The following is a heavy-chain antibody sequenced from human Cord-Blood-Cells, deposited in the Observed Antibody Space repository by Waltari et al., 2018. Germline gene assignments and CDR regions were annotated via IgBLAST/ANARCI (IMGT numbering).Heavy chain of an antibody. CDR1: GGSFSGYY. V-gene: IGHV4-34*01. D-gene: IGHD6-13*01. Sequence: QVQLQQWGAGLLKPSETLSLTCAVYGGSFSGYYWSWIRQPPGKGLEWIGEINHSGSTNYNPSLKSRVTISVDTSKNQFSLKLSSVTAADMAVYYCARGAAPPLAAAGNWFDPWGQGTLVTVSS. J-gene: IGHJ5*02. CDR3: ARGAAPPLAAAGNWFDP. CDR2: INHSGST.